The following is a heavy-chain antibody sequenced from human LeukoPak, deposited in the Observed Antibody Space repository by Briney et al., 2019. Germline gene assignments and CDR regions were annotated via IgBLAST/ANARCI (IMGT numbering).Heavy chain of an antibody. D-gene: IGHD6-19*01. CDR3: AKRVDSSGYHDAFDI. J-gene: IGHJ3*02. V-gene: IGHV1-3*01. CDR1: GYTFTSYT. CDR2: INAGHGNT. Sequence: ASVKVSCKASGYTFTSYTMHWVRQAPGQRLEWMGWINAGHGNTKYSQKFQARVTITRDTSASTAYMELSRLRSDDTAVYYCAKRVDSSGYHDAFDIWGQGTMVTVSS.